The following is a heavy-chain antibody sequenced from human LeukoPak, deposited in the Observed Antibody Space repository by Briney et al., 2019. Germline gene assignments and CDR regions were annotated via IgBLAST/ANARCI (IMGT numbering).Heavy chain of an antibody. Sequence: PGGSLRLSCAASGFTFSSYEMNWVRQAPGKGLEWVSYISSSGSTIYYADSVKGRFTISRDNSKNTLYLQMNSLRAEDTAVYYCAKGPTMTLWFWGQGTLVTVSS. CDR1: GFTFSSYE. J-gene: IGHJ4*02. D-gene: IGHD3-22*01. CDR3: AKGPTMTLWF. CDR2: ISSSGSTI. V-gene: IGHV3-48*03.